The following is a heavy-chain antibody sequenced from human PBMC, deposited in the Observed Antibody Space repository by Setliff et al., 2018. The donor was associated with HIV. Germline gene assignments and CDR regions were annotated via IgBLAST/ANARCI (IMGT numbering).Heavy chain of an antibody. CDR3: AREDSSYHYFDS. J-gene: IGHJ4*02. Sequence: TLSLTCTVSGGSISSSSYYWGWIRQPPGKGLEWIGSIYYSGSANYNPSLTSPVTISVDTSKNQFSLKLRSVTAADTAVYWCAREDSSYHYFDSWGQGMLVTVSS. CDR2: IYYSGSA. V-gene: IGHV4-39*02. D-gene: IGHD3-22*01. CDR1: GGSISSSSYY.